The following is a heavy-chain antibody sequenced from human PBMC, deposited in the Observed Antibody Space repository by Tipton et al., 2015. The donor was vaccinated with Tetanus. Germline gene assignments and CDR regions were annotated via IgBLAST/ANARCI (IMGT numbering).Heavy chain of an antibody. CDR3: ARGSDIVVVPGVTRADWFDP. CDR1: GSSITSTTHY. V-gene: IGHV4-61*02. J-gene: IGHJ5*02. Sequence: TLSLTCTVSGSSITSTTHYWGWIRQPAGKGLEWIGRVDRSGTTTYNPSLKGRVTMSLDTSKNQFSLKLTSVTAADTAMYYCARGSDIVVVPGVTRADWFDPWGQGTLVTVSS. CDR2: VDRSGTT. D-gene: IGHD2-2*01.